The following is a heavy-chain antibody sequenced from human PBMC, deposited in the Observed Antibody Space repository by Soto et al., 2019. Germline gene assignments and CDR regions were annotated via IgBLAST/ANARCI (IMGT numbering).Heavy chain of an antibody. D-gene: IGHD2-2*01. CDR2: ISYDGSNK. J-gene: IGHJ6*02. CDR1: GFTFSSYA. CDR3: AREVVPAALYYYYGMDV. Sequence: GGSLRLSCAASGFTFSSYAMHWVRQAPGKGLEWGAVISYDGSNKYYADSVKGRFTISRDNSKNTLYLQMNSLRAEDTAVYYCAREVVPAALYYYYGMDVWGQGTTVTVSS. V-gene: IGHV3-30-3*01.